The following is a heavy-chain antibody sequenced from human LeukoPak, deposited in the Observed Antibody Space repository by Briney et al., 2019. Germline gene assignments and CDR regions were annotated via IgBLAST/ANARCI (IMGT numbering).Heavy chain of an antibody. Sequence: SETLSLTCAVYGGSFSGYYWSWIRQPPGKGLEWIGGINHSGSTNYNPSLKSRVTISVDTSKNQFSLKLSSVTAADTAVYYCARGPYSSGWYKGIDYWGQGTLVTVSS. J-gene: IGHJ4*02. CDR1: GGSFSGYY. CDR2: INHSGST. D-gene: IGHD6-19*01. CDR3: ARGPYSSGWYKGIDY. V-gene: IGHV4-34*01.